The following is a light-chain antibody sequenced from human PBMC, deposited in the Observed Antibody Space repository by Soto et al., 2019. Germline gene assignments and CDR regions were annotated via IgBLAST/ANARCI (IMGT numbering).Light chain of an antibody. CDR3: AAWDDSLSGRWV. J-gene: IGLJ3*02. Sequence: QSVLTQPASVSGSPGQSITISCTGTSSDVGGYNYVSWYQQHPGKAPKLMIYEVSNRPSGVSNRFSGSKSGNTASLTISGLQAEDEADYYCAAWDDSLSGRWVFGGGTKVTVL. V-gene: IGLV2-14*01. CDR1: SSDVGGYNY. CDR2: EVS.